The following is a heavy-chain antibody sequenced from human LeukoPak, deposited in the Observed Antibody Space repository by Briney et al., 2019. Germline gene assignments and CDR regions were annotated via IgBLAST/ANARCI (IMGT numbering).Heavy chain of an antibody. CDR3: ARGESYYYDSSGSGNWFDP. CDR1: GFNFSSYW. V-gene: IGHV3-74*01. D-gene: IGHD3-22*01. CDR2: INSDGSST. J-gene: IGHJ5*02. Sequence: GGSLRLSCAASGFNFSSYWMHWVRQAPGKGLVWVSRINSDGSSTSYADSVKGRFTISRDNAKNTLYLQMNSLRAEDTAVYYCARGESYYYDSSGSGNWFDPWGQGTLVTVSS.